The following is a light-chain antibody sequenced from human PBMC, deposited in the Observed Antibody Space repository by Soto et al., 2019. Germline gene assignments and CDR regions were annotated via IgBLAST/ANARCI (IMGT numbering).Light chain of an antibody. CDR3: QQYGSSRTWT. Sequence: EVVMTQSPATLYVSPGERVTLSCRASQSVSSSFLAWCQQKPGQAPRLLIYGASSRATGIPDRFSGSGSGTDFTLTISRLEPEDFAVYYCQQYGSSRTWTFGQGTKVEIK. CDR2: GAS. J-gene: IGKJ1*01. V-gene: IGKV3-20*01. CDR1: QSVSSSF.